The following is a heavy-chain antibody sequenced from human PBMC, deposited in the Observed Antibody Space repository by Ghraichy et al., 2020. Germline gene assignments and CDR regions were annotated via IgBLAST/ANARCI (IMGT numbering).Heavy chain of an antibody. V-gene: IGHV4-39*01. CDR3: ARREEDRYSGSSHYFDY. J-gene: IGHJ4*02. CDR1: GGSISSSSYY. D-gene: IGHD1-26*01. Sequence: SETLSLTCTVSGGSISSSSYYWGWIRQPPGKGLEWIGSIYYSGSTYYNPSLKSRVTISVDTSKNQFSLKLSSVTAADTAVYYCARREEDRYSGSSHYFDYWGQGTLVTVSS. CDR2: IYYSGST.